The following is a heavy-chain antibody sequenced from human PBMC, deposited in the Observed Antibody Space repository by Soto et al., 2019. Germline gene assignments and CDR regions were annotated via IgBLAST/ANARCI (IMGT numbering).Heavy chain of an antibody. CDR1: GFTVSTNF. Sequence: EVQLVESGGGLVQPGGSLRLSCAASGFTVSTNFMTWVRQAPGKGLEWDSVIYSAGSTFYADSVKGRFTITRDNSKNTLYFQLNSLKAEDTAVYYCARARMQLWPNYYDDGLDVWGQGTTVIVSS. V-gene: IGHV3-66*01. CDR2: IYSAGST. CDR3: ARARMQLWPNYYDDGLDV. J-gene: IGHJ6*02. D-gene: IGHD5-18*01.